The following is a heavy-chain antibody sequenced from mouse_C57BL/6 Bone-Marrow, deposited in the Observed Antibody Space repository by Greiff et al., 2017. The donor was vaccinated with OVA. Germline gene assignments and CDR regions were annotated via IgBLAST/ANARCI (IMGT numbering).Heavy chain of an antibody. J-gene: IGHJ2*01. Sequence: QVQLQQSGAELVRPGASVTLSCKASGYTFTDYEMHWVKQTPVHGLEWIGAIDPETGGTAYNQKFKGKAILTADKSSSTAYMELRSLTPEDSAVYYCTRGLGRGFDYWGQGTTLTVSS. V-gene: IGHV1-15*01. CDR2: IDPETGGT. D-gene: IGHD4-1*01. CDR1: GYTFTDYE. CDR3: TRGLGRGFDY.